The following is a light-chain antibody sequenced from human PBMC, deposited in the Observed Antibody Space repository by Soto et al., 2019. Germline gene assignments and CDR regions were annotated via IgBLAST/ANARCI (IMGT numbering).Light chain of an antibody. CDR3: AAWDDSLNGYV. V-gene: IGLV1-44*01. CDR1: RSNIGNNP. Sequence: QSVLTQPPSASGTPGQMVTISCSGSRSNIGNNPVNWYQQLPGAAPKLLIHSNNQRPSGVPDRFSGSKSGTSASLAISGLQSEVEADYYCAAWDDSLNGYVLGNGTKVTVL. J-gene: IGLJ1*01. CDR2: SNN.